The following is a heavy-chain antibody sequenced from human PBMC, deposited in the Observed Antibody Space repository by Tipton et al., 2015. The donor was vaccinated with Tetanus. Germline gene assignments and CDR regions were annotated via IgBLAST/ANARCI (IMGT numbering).Heavy chain of an antibody. J-gene: IGHJ6*03. V-gene: IGHV5-51*01. Sequence: QLVQSGAEVKKPGESLKISCKGSGYSFTSYWIGWVRQMPGKGLEWMGIIYPGDSDTRYSPSFQGQVTISADRSISTAYLQWSSLKASDTAMYYCARHAGATVYYYYMDVWGKGTTVTVSS. CDR2: IYPGDSDT. CDR3: ARHAGATVYYYYMDV. D-gene: IGHD1-26*01. CDR1: GYSFTSYW.